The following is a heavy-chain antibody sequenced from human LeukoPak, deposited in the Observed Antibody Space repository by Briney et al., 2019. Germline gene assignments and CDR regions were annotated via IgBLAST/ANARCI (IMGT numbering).Heavy chain of an antibody. Sequence: PGGSLRLSCAASGFTFSSYAMSWVRQAPGKGLEWVSGISGSGGSTYYADSVKGRLTISRDNSKNTLYLQMNSLRAEDTAVYYCAKGDYDILTGYSSTLSYWGRGTLVTVSS. V-gene: IGHV3-23*01. CDR2: ISGSGGST. CDR1: GFTFSSYA. J-gene: IGHJ4*02. D-gene: IGHD3-9*01. CDR3: AKGDYDILTGYSSTLSY.